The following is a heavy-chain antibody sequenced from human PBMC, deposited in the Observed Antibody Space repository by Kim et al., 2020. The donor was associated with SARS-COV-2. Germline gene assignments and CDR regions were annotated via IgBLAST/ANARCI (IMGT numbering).Heavy chain of an antibody. D-gene: IGHD3-9*01. J-gene: IGHJ4*02. Sequence: KFQERVTITRDMSTSTAYMELSSLRSEDTAVYYCAAGNYDILTGYYNFDYWGQGTLVTVSS. CDR3: AAGNYDILTGYYNFDY. V-gene: IGHV1-58*01.